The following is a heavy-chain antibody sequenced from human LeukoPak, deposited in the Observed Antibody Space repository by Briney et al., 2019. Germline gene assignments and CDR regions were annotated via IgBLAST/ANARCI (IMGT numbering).Heavy chain of an antibody. CDR2: IYYSGST. Sequence: KPSETLSLTCAVYGGSFSGYFWGCIRQPPGKGLEWIGSIYYSGSTYYNPSLKSRVTISVDTSKNQFSLKLSSMTAADTAVYYCARHLFEGYSYGYVDYWGRGTLVTVSS. V-gene: IGHV4-39*01. CDR1: GGSFSGYF. J-gene: IGHJ4*02. CDR3: ARHLFEGYSYGYVDY. D-gene: IGHD5-18*01.